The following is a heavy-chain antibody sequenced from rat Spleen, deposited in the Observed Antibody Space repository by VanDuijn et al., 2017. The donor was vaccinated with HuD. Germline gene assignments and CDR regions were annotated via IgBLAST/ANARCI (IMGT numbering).Heavy chain of an antibody. CDR3: ARAGPSYYWYFDF. CDR2: INSAGST. V-gene: IGHV3-3*01. CDR1: GYSITSSYR. J-gene: IGHJ1*01. Sequence: EVQLQESGPGLVKPSQSLSLTCSVTGYSITSSYRWNWIRKFPGNKLEWMGYINSAGSTNYNPSLKSRISITRDTSKNQFFLQVNSVTTEDTATYYCARAGPSYYWYFDFWGPGTMVTVSS. D-gene: IGHD3-1*01.